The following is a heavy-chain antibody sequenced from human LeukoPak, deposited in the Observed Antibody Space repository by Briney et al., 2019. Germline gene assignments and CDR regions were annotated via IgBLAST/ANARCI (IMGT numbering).Heavy chain of an antibody. Sequence: PGRSLRLSCAASGFTFSNYAMHWVRQAPGKGLEWVAVIPYDGNNKKYADSVKGRFTISRDNSKNTLYLQMNSLRAEDTAVYYCARESGVLRGYSYGQWGQGILVTVSS. J-gene: IGHJ4*02. V-gene: IGHV3-30*04. D-gene: IGHD5-18*01. CDR2: IPYDGNNK. CDR1: GFTFSNYA. CDR3: ARESGVLRGYSYGQ.